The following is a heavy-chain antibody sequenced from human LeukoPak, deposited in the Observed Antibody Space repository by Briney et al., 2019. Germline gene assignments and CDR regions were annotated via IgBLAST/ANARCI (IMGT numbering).Heavy chain of an antibody. CDR2: ISSDGSNK. J-gene: IGHJ4*02. CDR3: RAATKYLDYYYDY. CDR1: RFTFNTFG. D-gene: IGHD3-22*01. Sequence: PGGSLRLSCAASRFTFNTFGMHRVCQAPGKGLEWVAVISSDGSNKYYADSVKGRFTISRDNSKDTLYLQMSSLTIEDTAVYYCRAATKYLDYYYDYWGQGTLVTVSS. V-gene: IGHV3-30*03.